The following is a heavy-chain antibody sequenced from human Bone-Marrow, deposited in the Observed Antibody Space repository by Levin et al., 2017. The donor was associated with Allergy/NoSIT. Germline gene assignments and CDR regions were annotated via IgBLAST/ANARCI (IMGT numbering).Heavy chain of an antibody. J-gene: IGHJ3*02. CDR3: ASDSAYRYGYRDDAFDT. CDR1: GHTLSQLS. V-gene: IGHV1-69*13. D-gene: IGHD5-18*01. CDR2: FIPVFGTP. Sequence: GASVKVSCKVSGHTLSQLSMHWVRQAPGKGLEWMGGFIPVFGTPNYAQKFQDRLSIIVDESTSTSHLEVRSLSSEDTAVYYCASDSAYRYGYRDDAFDTWGQGTMVTVSS.